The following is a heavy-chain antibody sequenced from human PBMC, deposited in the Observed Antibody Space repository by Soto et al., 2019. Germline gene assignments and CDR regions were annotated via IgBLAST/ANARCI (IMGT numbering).Heavy chain of an antibody. Sequence: GASVKVSCKASGYTFTSYAMHWVLQPPGQRLEWMGWINAVNGNTKYSQKFQGRVTITRDTSASTAYMELSSLRSEDTAVYYCARDPDYYDSSDYGDYYFDYWGQGTLVTVSS. V-gene: IGHV1-3*01. CDR3: ARDPDYYDSSDYGDYYFDY. CDR2: INAVNGNT. D-gene: IGHD3-22*01. J-gene: IGHJ4*02. CDR1: GYTFTSYA.